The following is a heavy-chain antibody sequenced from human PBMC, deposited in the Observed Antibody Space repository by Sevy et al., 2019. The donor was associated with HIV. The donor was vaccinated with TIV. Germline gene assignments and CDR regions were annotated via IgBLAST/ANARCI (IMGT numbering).Heavy chain of an antibody. J-gene: IGHJ4*02. CDR3: ARDRRAGYSSNWYRDFDY. V-gene: IGHV3-30*04. CDR2: ISHDGFNQ. D-gene: IGHD6-13*01. Sequence: GGSLRLSCAASGFTFSDYAMHWVRQAPGKGLEWVAVISHDGFNQYYADSVKGRLTISRDSSKTTLYLEMHSLGAEDTALYYCARDRRAGYSSNWYRDFDYWGQGTLVTVSS. CDR1: GFTFSDYA.